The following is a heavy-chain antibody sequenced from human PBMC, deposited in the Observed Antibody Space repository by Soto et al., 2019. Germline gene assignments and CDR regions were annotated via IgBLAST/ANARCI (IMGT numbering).Heavy chain of an antibody. CDR2: IYDSESA. V-gene: IGHV4-31*03. D-gene: IGHD6-6*01. Sequence: QVQLQESGPGLVKPPQTLSLTCSVSGESISSGGYYWSWIRHHPGKGLEWIGYIYDSESAYYNPSLKSRVTISMDTSKNHFAMRLSSVTAADTAVYYCAIASSSSSAADYWGQGILVTVSA. CDR3: AIASSSSSAADY. CDR1: GESISSGGYY. J-gene: IGHJ4*02.